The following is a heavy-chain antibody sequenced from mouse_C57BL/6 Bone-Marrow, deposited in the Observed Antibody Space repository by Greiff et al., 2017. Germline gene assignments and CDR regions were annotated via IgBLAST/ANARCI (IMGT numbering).Heavy chain of an antibody. J-gene: IGHJ2*01. CDR2: IDPSDSET. V-gene: IGHV1-52*01. Sequence: QVQLQQPGAELVRPGSSVKMSCKASGYTFTSYWMHWVKPRPIQGLEWIGNIDPSDSETHYNQKFKDKATLTVDKSSSTAYMQISSLTSEDSAVYYCSRCFYIDYLGQGTTLTVSS. CDR1: GYTFTSYW. CDR3: SRCFYIDY.